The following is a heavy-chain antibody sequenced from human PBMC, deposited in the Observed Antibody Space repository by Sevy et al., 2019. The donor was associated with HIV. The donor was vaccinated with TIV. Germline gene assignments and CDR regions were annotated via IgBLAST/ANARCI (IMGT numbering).Heavy chain of an antibody. CDR2: IYIAGRT. CDR3: VREDLVLGEDNYYGMDV. J-gene: IGHJ6*02. CDR1: GFTVSDNY. Sequence: GGSLRLSCAVSGFTVSDNYMNWVRQAPGKGLEWVSIIYIAGRTYYDDSVRDRFTITSDKAKNTLYLQMNSRRIEDTAVYYCVREDLVLGEDNYYGMDVWGQGTTVTVSS. V-gene: IGHV3-53*01. D-gene: IGHD3-16*01.